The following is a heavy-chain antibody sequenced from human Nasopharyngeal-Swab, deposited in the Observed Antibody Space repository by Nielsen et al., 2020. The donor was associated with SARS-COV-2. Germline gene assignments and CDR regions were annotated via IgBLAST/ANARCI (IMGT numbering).Heavy chain of an antibody. CDR3: ARVPRDTGYDWGWFDI. CDR2: ISTHNGNT. V-gene: IGHV1-18*01. J-gene: IGHJ5*02. Sequence: ASVKVSCKASGYSFTRFAISWVRQAPGQGPEWMGWISTHNGNTEYAQRIQGRVAMTTDTSTTTAYMELSSLTSHDTATYYCARVPRDTGYDWGWFDIWGQGTLVTVSS. CDR1: GYSFTRFA. D-gene: IGHD5-12*01.